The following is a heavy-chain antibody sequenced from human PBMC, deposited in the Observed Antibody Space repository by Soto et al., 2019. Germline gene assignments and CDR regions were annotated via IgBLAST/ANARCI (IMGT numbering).Heavy chain of an antibody. CDR3: ARRADGNLDY. Sequence: QLQLQESGPGLVKPSETLSLTCTVSGGSISSSSYYWGWIRQPPGKRLEWIGSIYYSGSTYYNPSLRSRVTISVDPSKNQFSLKLSSVTAADTAVYYCARRADGNLDYWGQGTLVTVSS. V-gene: IGHV4-39*01. J-gene: IGHJ4*02. CDR2: IYYSGST. CDR1: GGSISSSSYY. D-gene: IGHD4-17*01.